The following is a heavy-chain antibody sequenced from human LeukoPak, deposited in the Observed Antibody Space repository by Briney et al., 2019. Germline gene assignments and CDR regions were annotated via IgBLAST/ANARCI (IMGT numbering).Heavy chain of an antibody. V-gene: IGHV1-18*01. CDR1: GYTFTCYG. Sequence: GASVNVSFKSSGYTFTCYGISWVRQAPGQGLEWMGWISAYNGNTNYAQKLQGRVTMTTDTSTSTAYMELRTLRSDDTAVYYCASEGYRYYDFCSGTIGNFDYWGQGTLVTVSS. J-gene: IGHJ4*02. CDR3: ASEGYRYYDFCSGTIGNFDY. D-gene: IGHD3-3*01. CDR2: ISAYNGNT.